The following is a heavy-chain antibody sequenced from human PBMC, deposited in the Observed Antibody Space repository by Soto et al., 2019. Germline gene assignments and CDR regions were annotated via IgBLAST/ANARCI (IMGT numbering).Heavy chain of an antibody. V-gene: IGHV3-21*01. CDR1: GFTFSSYS. CDR2: ISSSSSYI. CDR3: ARDMGPYGDYAFRY. D-gene: IGHD4-17*01. Sequence: EVQLVESGGGLVKPGGSLRLSCAASGFTFSSYSMNWVRQAPGKGLEWVSSISSSSSYIYYADSVKDRFTISRDNAKNSLYLQMNSLRAEDTAVYYCARDMGPYGDYAFRYWGQGTLVTVSS. J-gene: IGHJ4*02.